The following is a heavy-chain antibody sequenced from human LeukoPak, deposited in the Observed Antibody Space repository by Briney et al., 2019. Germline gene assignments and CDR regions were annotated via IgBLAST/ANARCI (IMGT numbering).Heavy chain of an antibody. Sequence: SETLSLTCTVSGGSISSYYWSWIRQPPGKGLEWMGDIYYSGSTNYNPSLKSRGTISVDTSKNQFSLKLSSVTAADTAVYYCARLERRQQLVQWWFDPWGQGTLVTVSS. V-gene: IGHV4-59*01. D-gene: IGHD6-13*01. CDR3: ARLERRQQLVQWWFDP. J-gene: IGHJ5*02. CDR2: IYYSGST. CDR1: GGSISSYY.